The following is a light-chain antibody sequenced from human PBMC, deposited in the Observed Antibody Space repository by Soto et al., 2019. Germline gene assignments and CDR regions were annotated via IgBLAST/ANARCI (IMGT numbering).Light chain of an antibody. CDR1: SSDVGGYNY. CDR3: SSYTGSSINTVV. CDR2: EVS. V-gene: IGLV2-14*01. Sequence: QSALTQPASVSGSPGQSITISCTGTSSDVGGYNYVSWYQQHPGKAPKLMIYEVSNRPSGVSNRFSGSKSGNTASLTISGLQAEDEAEYYCSSYTGSSINTVVFGGGTKVTVL. J-gene: IGLJ2*01.